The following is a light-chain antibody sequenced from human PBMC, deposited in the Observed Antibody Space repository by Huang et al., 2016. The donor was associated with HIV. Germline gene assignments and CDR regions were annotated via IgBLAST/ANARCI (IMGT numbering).Light chain of an antibody. CDR1: QNISKY. Sequence: DIQMTQSPSSLSASVGDTVIITCRASQNISKYLNWYQQVPGRAPKLLIYGTSILQRGVSLMWVSGRASGTDFTLTITSLQPEDAATYFCQQSYGIPRTFGLGT. J-gene: IGKJ2*01. V-gene: IGKV1-39*01. CDR2: GTS. CDR3: QQSYGIPRT.